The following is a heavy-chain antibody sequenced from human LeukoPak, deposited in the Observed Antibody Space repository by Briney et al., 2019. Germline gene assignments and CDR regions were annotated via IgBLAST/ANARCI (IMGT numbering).Heavy chain of an antibody. Sequence: GRSLRLSCAASGSTFSSYGMHWVRQAPGKGLEWVAVISYDGSNKYYADSVKGRFTISRDNSKNTLYLQMNSLRAEDTAVYYCARPIVVVITGAFDIWGQGTMVTVSS. J-gene: IGHJ3*02. CDR3: ARPIVVVITGAFDI. CDR2: ISYDGSNK. CDR1: GSTFSSYG. D-gene: IGHD3-22*01. V-gene: IGHV3-30*19.